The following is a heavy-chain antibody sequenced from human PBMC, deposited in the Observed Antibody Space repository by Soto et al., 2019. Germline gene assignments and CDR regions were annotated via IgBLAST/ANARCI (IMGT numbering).Heavy chain of an antibody. V-gene: IGHV1-8*01. CDR3: ARSIRISPFPDYIWGRSPLGY. J-gene: IGHJ4*02. CDR2: MNPNSGNT. D-gene: IGHD3-16*01. Sequence: ASVKVSCKASGYTFTSYDINWVRQATGQGLEWMGWMNPNSGNTGYAQKFQGRVTMTRNTPISTAYMELSSLRSEDTAVYYCARSIRISPFPDYIWGRSPLGYWGQGTLVTVSS. CDR1: GYTFTSYD.